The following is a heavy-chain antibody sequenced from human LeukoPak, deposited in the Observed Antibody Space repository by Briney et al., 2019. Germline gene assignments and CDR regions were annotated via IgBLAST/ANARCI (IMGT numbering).Heavy chain of an antibody. V-gene: IGHV4-59*01. Sequence: SETLSLTCTVSGGSISSYYWSWIRQPPGKGLEYIGYIYYSGYTNYNPSLKSRVTISVDTSKNHFSLELSSATAADTAVYFCARGRVSSSTWYSTYYYYFYMDVWGKGTTVTVSS. D-gene: IGHD6-13*01. J-gene: IGHJ6*03. CDR3: ARGRVSSSTWYSTYYYYFYMDV. CDR1: GGSISSYY. CDR2: IYYSGYT.